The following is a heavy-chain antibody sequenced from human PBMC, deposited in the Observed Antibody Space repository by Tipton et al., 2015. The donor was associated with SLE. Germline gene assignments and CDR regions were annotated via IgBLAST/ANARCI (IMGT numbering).Heavy chain of an antibody. Sequence: SLRLSCAASGFTVSSNYMSWVRQAPGKGLEWVSVIYSGGSTYYADSVKGRFTISRDNSKNTLYLQMNSLRAEDTAVYYCARESRLGSSSSPYFDYWGQGTPVTVSS. CDR1: GFTVSSNY. CDR2: IYSGGST. V-gene: IGHV3-66*02. CDR3: ARESRLGSSSSPYFDY. J-gene: IGHJ4*02. D-gene: IGHD6-13*01.